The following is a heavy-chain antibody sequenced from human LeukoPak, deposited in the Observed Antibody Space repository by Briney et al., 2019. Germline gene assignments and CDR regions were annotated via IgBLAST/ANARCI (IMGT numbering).Heavy chain of an antibody. V-gene: IGHV3-11*01. D-gene: IGHD6-19*01. CDR1: GFTFSDYY. Sequence: GGSLRLSCAASGFTFSDYYMSWIRQAPGEGLEWVSYISSSGSTIYYADSVKGRFTISRDNAKNSLYLQMNSLRAEDTAVHYCARDIAVQYYYYGMDVWGQGTTVTVSS. CDR2: ISSSGSTI. J-gene: IGHJ6*02. CDR3: ARDIAVQYYYYGMDV.